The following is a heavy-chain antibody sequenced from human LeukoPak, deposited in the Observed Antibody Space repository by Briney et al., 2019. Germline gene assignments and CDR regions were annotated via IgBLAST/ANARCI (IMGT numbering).Heavy chain of an antibody. V-gene: IGHV3-30*02. CDR1: GFTFSSYG. J-gene: IGHJ1*01. CDR2: IRYDGSNK. D-gene: IGHD2-8*01. Sequence: PGGSLRLSCAASGFTFSSYGMHWVRQAPGKGLEWVVFIRYDGSNKYYADSVKGRFTISRDNSKNTLYLQMNSLRAEDTAVYYFAKEASVTNEPNGELFPQWGQGPLVNGSS. CDR3: AKEASVTNEPNGELFPQ.